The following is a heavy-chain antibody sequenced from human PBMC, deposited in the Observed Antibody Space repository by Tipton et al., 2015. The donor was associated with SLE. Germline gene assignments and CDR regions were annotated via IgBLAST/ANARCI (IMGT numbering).Heavy chain of an antibody. V-gene: IGHV3-23*01. CDR3: AKFEKTTDFYLDS. Sequence: SLRLSCATSGFTFSSYALGWVGRAPGKGLEWVSALSGGGGSTYYADFVNGRFSISIDQSKKTLFLQMNSLRVDDTATYYCAKFEKTTDFYLDSWGQGTLVSVSS. J-gene: IGHJ4*02. CDR2: LSGGGGST. CDR1: GFTFSSYA. D-gene: IGHD1/OR15-1a*01.